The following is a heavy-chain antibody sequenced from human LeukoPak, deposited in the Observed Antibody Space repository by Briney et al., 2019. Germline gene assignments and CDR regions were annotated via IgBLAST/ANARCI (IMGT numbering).Heavy chain of an antibody. CDR2: IYYSGST. CDR3: ARRLRYFDWAFDY. Sequence: PSETLSLTCTVSGGSISGSSYYWGWIRQPPGKGLEWIGSIYYSGSTYYNPSLKSRVTISVDTSKNQFSLKLSSVTAADTAVYYCARRLRYFDWAFDYWGQGTLVTVSS. J-gene: IGHJ4*02. V-gene: IGHV4-39*01. CDR1: GGSISGSSYY. D-gene: IGHD3-9*01.